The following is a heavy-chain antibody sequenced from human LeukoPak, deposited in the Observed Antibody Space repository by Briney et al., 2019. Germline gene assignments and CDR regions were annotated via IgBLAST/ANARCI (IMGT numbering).Heavy chain of an antibody. V-gene: IGHV1-2*02. Sequence: ASVKVSCKASGYTFTGYYMHWVRQAPGQGLEWMGWINPNSGGTNYAQKFQGRVTMTRDTSICTAYMELSRLRSDDTAVYYCARDVLRFLEWLPTKIYYYYYGMDVWGQGTTVTVSS. CDR1: GYTFTGYY. CDR2: INPNSGGT. J-gene: IGHJ6*02. CDR3: ARDVLRFLEWLPTKIYYYYYGMDV. D-gene: IGHD3-3*01.